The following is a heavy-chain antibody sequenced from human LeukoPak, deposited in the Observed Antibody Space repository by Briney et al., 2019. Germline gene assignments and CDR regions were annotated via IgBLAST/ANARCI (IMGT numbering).Heavy chain of an antibody. Sequence: PSQTLSLTCAVSGVSISSGGYSWSWIRQPPGKGLEWIGYIYHSGSTYYNPSLKSRVTISVDRSKNQFSLKLSSVTAADTAVYYCASSYYYDSSGYYLDDAFDIWGQGTMVTVSS. CDR1: GVSISSGGYS. V-gene: IGHV4-30-2*01. D-gene: IGHD3-22*01. J-gene: IGHJ3*02. CDR3: ASSYYYDSSGYYLDDAFDI. CDR2: IYHSGST.